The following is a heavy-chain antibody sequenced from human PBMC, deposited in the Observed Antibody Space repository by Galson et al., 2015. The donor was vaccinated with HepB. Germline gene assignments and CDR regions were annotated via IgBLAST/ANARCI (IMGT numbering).Heavy chain of an antibody. V-gene: IGHV3-64*01. D-gene: IGHD6-13*01. J-gene: IGHJ5*02. CDR1: GFTFSSYA. CDR3: ARGKIAAAGIVLDP. CDR2: ISSNGGST. Sequence: SLRLSCAASGFTFSSYAMHWVRQAPGKGLEYVSAISSNGGSTYYANSVKGRFTISRDNSKNTLYLQMGSLRAEDMAVYYCARGKIAAAGIVLDPWGQGTLVTVSS.